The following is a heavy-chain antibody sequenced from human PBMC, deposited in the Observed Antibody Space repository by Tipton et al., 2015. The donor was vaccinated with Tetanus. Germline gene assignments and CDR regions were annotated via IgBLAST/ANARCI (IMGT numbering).Heavy chain of an antibody. CDR3: ARDFKDIVVVVGGLSD. Sequence: SLRLSCAASGFTFNSDWMTLVRQAPGKGLEWVANIRQDGSEKYYVDSVKGRFTISRDNAKNSLYLQMNSLRAEDTAVYYCARDFKDIVVVVGGLSDWVQGTRVTVTS. D-gene: IGHD2-15*01. CDR1: GFTFNSDW. CDR2: IRQDGSEK. V-gene: IGHV3-7*01. J-gene: IGHJ4*02.